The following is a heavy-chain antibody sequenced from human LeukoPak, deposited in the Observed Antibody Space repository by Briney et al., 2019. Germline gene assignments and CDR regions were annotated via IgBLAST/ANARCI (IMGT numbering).Heavy chain of an antibody. CDR2: INPNSGGT. V-gene: IGHV1-2*02. D-gene: IGHD3-10*01. Sequence: ASVKVSCKASGYTFTGYYMHWVRQAPGQGLEWMGWINPNSGGTNYAQKFQGRVTMTRDTSISTAYMELSRLGSDDTAVYYCASYMVRGVSFDYWGQGTLVTVSS. CDR3: ASYMVRGVSFDY. J-gene: IGHJ4*02. CDR1: GYTFTGYY.